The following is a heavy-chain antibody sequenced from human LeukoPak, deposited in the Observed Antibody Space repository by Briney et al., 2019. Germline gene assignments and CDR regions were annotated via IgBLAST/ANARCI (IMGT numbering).Heavy chain of an antibody. V-gene: IGHV4-59*08. CDR2: IYYNGST. CDR3: ARQSRGIAVAGLDY. Sequence: PSETLSLTCTVSGGSISSYYWSWIRQPAGKGLEWTGYIYYNGSTNYNPSLKSRVTISVDTSKNQFSLKLNSVTAADTAVYYCARQSRGIAVAGLDYWGQGILVTVSS. D-gene: IGHD6-19*01. J-gene: IGHJ4*02. CDR1: GGSISSYY.